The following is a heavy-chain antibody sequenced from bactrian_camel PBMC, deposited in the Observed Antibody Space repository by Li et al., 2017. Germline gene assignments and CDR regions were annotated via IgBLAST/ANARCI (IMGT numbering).Heavy chain of an antibody. CDR1: GYTYSGKC. CDR2: IDWNGGSA. Sequence: HVQLVESGGGSVQVGGSLRLSCAASGYTYSGKCMAWFRQAPGKERAEVSCIDWNGGSADYADSVRGRFTISRDNAKNTLYLQLNSLKSEDTALYYCAATMPGTWYGHNYWGQGTQVTVS. V-gene: IGHV3S60*01. CDR3: AATMPGTWYGHNY. J-gene: IGHJ4*01. D-gene: IGHD6*01.